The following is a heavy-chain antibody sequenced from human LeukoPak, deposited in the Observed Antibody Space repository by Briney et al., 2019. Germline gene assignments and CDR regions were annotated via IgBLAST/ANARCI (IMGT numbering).Heavy chain of an antibody. D-gene: IGHD3-10*01. Sequence: GGSLRLSCAASGFTVSSNYMSWVRQAPGKGLEWVSVVYGGDTTYYADSVKGRFTISRDNSKNTLYLQMNSLRAEDTAVYYCAGDAHTGSGTYWGGVDYYYGLDVWGQGTTVTVSS. CDR3: AGDAHTGSGTYWGGVDYYYGLDV. CDR1: GFTVSSNY. J-gene: IGHJ6*02. V-gene: IGHV3-66*01. CDR2: VYGGDTT.